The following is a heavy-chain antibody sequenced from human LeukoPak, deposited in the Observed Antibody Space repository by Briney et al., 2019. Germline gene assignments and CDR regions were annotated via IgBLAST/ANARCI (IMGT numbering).Heavy chain of an antibody. Sequence: GGSLRLSCAASRFTFSRYRVHCVRDAPGRGVERVAFIRYAGSYIHYADSVKGRSAIPRDSSKNTLYLKMNSRRAEDTAVYYCASDLISSGWYYGFDLWGQGTLVTVSS. V-gene: IGHV3-30*02. CDR1: RFTFSRYR. CDR3: ASDLISSGWYYGFDL. J-gene: IGHJ4*02. CDR2: IRYAGSYI. D-gene: IGHD6-19*01.